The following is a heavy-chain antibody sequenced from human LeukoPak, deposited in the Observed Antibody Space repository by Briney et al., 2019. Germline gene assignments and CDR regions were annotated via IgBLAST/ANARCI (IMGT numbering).Heavy chain of an antibody. CDR1: GVSISSNSYY. CDR2: IYYSGST. J-gene: IGHJ4*02. Sequence: PSETLSLSCTVSGVSISSNSYYWGWTRQPPGKGLEWIGSIYYSGSTYYNPSLKSRATISVDTSKNQFSLKLSSVTAADTAVYYCARDPQGSSGWYIGDYWGQGTLVTVSS. V-gene: IGHV4-39*07. D-gene: IGHD6-19*01. CDR3: ARDPQGSSGWYIGDY.